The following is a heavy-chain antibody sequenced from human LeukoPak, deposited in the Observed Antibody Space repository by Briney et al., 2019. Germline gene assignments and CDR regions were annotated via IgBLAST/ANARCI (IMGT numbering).Heavy chain of an antibody. D-gene: IGHD6-13*01. J-gene: IGHJ3*02. Sequence: GGSLRLSCAASGFTFDDYAMHWVRQAPGKGLEWVSGISWHSGSIDYADSVKGRFTISRDNAKNSLYLQMNSLRAEDTALYYCAKGWPDDVFDIWGQGTMVTVS. V-gene: IGHV3-9*01. CDR3: AKGWPDDVFDI. CDR1: GFTFDDYA. CDR2: ISWHSGSI.